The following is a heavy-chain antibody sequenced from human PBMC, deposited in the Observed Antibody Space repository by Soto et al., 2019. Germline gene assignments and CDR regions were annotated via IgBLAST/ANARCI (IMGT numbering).Heavy chain of an antibody. CDR1: GGTFSSYA. CDR3: ARGTVDYYDSSGYYYYYYYGMDV. D-gene: IGHD3-22*01. CDR2: IIPIFGTA. Sequence: QMQLVQSGAEVKKPGSSVKVSCKASGGTFSSYAISWVRQAPGQGLEWMGGIIPIFGTANYAQKFQGRVTITADESTSTAYMELSSLRSEDTAVYYCARGTVDYYDSSGYYYYYYYGMDVWGQGTTVTVSS. V-gene: IGHV1-69*01. J-gene: IGHJ6*02.